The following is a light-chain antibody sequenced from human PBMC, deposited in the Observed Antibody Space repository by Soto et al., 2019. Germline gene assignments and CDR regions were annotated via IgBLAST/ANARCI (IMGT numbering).Light chain of an antibody. CDR3: QQLNSYPLT. CDR2: AAS. Sequence: DIPLTQSPSFLSESVGDRVTITCRASQGISSYLAWYQQKPGKAPKLLIYAASTLQSGVPSRFSGSGSGTVFTLTISSLQPEDFATYYCQQLNSYPLTFGPGTKVDIK. CDR1: QGISSY. V-gene: IGKV1-9*01. J-gene: IGKJ3*01.